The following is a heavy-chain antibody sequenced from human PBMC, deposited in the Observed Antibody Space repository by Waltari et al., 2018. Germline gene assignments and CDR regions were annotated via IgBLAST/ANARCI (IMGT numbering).Heavy chain of an antibody. D-gene: IGHD3-22*01. Sequence: QVQLQESGPGLVKPSETLSLTCTVSGGSISSYYWSWIRQPAGKGLEWIGRIYTSGSTNYNPSLKSRVTMSVDTSKNQFSLKLSSVTAADTAVYYCARVAYYYDSSGYNNWFDPWGQGTLVTVSS. J-gene: IGHJ5*02. CDR1: GGSISSYY. V-gene: IGHV4-4*07. CDR3: ARVAYYYDSSGYNNWFDP. CDR2: IYTSGST.